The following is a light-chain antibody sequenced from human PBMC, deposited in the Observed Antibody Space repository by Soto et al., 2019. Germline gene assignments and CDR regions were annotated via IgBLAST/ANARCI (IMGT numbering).Light chain of an antibody. CDR1: SSNIGAGHD. J-gene: IGLJ1*01. CDR2: GNG. Sequence: QSVLTQPPSVSGAPGQRVTISCTGSSSNIGAGHDVHWYQQLPGTAPKLLIYGNGNRPSGVPDRFSGSKSGTSASLAITGLQAEDEAGYYCQSYDSSLSGSEVFGTGTKLTVL. CDR3: QSYDSSLSGSEV. V-gene: IGLV1-40*01.